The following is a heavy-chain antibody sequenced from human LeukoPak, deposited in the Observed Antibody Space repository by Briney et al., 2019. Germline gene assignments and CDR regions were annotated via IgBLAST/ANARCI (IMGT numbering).Heavy chain of an antibody. CDR2: IYSGDSDT. V-gene: IGHV5-51*01. Sequence: GESLKISCKGSGYSFTSYWIAWVRQMPGKGLEWMGIIYSGDSDTRYSPPFQGQVTISADKSISTAYLQWSSLKASDTAMYYCARADCSSISCYRWSAFDIWGQGTMVTVSS. CDR1: GYSFTSYW. CDR3: ARADCSSISCYRWSAFDI. J-gene: IGHJ3*02. D-gene: IGHD2-2*01.